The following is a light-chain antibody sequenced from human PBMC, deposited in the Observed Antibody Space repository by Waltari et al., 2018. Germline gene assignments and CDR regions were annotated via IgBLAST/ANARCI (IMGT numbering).Light chain of an antibody. CDR1: SRDVGGYHY. Sequence: QSALTQPPSASGSPGHSVTISCTGPSRDVGGYHYVSWYQQHPGKVPKLVIFEVSKRPSGVPDRFSGSRSGNTASLTVSGLQAEDEADYYCSSYAGSNTYVLFGGGTKLTVL. CDR3: SSYAGSNTYVL. CDR2: EVS. J-gene: IGLJ2*01. V-gene: IGLV2-8*01.